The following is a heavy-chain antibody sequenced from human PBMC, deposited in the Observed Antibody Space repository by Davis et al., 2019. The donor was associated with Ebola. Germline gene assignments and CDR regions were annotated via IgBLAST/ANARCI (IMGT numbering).Heavy chain of an antibody. J-gene: IGHJ4*02. D-gene: IGHD3-22*01. V-gene: IGHV3-23*01. CDR1: GFTFSTYT. CDR3: AKSGHYYDSSGYPFSGFDY. Sequence: PGGSLRLSCAASGFTFSTYTMTWVRQAPGKGLEWVSSISISSAFIYYADSVRGRFTISRDNSKNTLYLQMNSLRAEDTAVYYCAKSGHYYDSSGYPFSGFDYWGQGTLVTVSS. CDR2: ISISSAFI.